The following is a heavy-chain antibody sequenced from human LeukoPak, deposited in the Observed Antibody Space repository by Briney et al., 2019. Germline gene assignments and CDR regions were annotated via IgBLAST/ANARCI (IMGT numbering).Heavy chain of an antibody. CDR1: GFTFSSYG. V-gene: IGHV3-30*03. CDR2: ISYDGSNK. Sequence: GGSLRLSCAASGFTFSSYGMHWVGEAPGKGLEWVAVISYDGSNKYYADSVKGRFTISRDNSKNTLYLQMNSLRAEDTAVYYCAGGLRRPLEWLYYFDYWGQGTLVTVSS. J-gene: IGHJ4*02. D-gene: IGHD3-3*01. CDR3: AGGLRRPLEWLYYFDY.